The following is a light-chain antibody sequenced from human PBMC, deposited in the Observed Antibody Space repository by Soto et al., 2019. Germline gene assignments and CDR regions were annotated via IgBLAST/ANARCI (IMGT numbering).Light chain of an antibody. CDR1: QGINNY. J-gene: IGKJ1*01. V-gene: IGKV1-27*01. CDR3: QKYDSAPWT. Sequence: DIQMTQSPSSLSAFVGDRVTITCRASQGINNYLAWYQHKPGKVPKLLIYAASTLQSGVPSRFSGGGSGTEFTLSISSLQSEDVATYYCQKYDSAPWTFGQGTEVEIK. CDR2: AAS.